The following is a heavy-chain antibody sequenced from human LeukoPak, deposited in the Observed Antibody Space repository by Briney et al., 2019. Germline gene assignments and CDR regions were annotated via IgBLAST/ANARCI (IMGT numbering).Heavy chain of an antibody. CDR2: IYYSGST. V-gene: IGHV4-59*12. Sequence: SETLSLTCTVSGGSISSYFWSWVRQPPGKGLEWIGYIYYSGSTQYNPSLKSRVTISLDTSKNQFSLKLTSVTAADTAVYYCARDGIVGATTLFDYWGQGTLVTVSS. J-gene: IGHJ4*02. CDR3: ARDGIVGATTLFDY. CDR1: GGSISSYF. D-gene: IGHD1-26*01.